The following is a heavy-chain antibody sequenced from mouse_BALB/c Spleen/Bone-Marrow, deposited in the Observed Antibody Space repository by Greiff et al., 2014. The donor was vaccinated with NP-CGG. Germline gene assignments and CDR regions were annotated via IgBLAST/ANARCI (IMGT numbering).Heavy chain of an antibody. D-gene: IGHD1-1*01. V-gene: IGHV14-3*02. CDR1: GFNMKDTY. Sequence: EVQLVESGAELVKPGASVKLSCTASGFNMKDTYMHWVKQRPEQGLEWIGRIDPANGNTKYDPKFQGKATITADTSSNTAYLQLSSLTSEDTAVYYCASYYYGSSLFAYWGQGTLVTVSA. J-gene: IGHJ3*01. CDR3: ASYYYGSSLFAY. CDR2: IDPANGNT.